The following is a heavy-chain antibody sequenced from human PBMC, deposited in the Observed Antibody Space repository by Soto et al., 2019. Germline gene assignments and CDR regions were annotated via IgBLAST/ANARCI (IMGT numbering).Heavy chain of an antibody. D-gene: IGHD6-19*01. V-gene: IGHV3-13*01. CDR1: GFTFSSYD. CDR3: ERARNSSGWDDAFDL. J-gene: IGHJ3*01. CDR2: IGTAGDT. Sequence: GGSLRLSCAASGFTFSSYDMHWVRQATGKGLEWVSAIGTAGDTYYPGSVKGRFTISRENAKNSLYLQMNSLRAGDTAVYYCERARNSSGWDDAFDLWGQGTMVNV.